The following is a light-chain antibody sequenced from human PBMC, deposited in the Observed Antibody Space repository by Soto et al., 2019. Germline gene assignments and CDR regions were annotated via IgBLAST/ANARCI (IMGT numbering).Light chain of an antibody. J-gene: IGKJ4*01. V-gene: IGKV1-12*01. CDR3: QPANSFPLT. Sequence: DIQVTQSPSSVSASVGDRVTITCRTSQDVSSWLAWYQQKPGKAPELLIYSASTLQTGVPSRFSGSGSGTDCTLTISSLQPEDFATYYCQPANSFPLTFGGGTKVEIK. CDR2: SAS. CDR1: QDVSSW.